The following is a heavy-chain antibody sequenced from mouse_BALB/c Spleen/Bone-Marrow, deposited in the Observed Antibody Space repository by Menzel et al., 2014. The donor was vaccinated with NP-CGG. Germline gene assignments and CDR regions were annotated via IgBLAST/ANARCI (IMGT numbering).Heavy chain of an antibody. CDR3: ASPLLFAY. J-gene: IGHJ3*01. D-gene: IGHD2-3*01. CDR1: GYSITSDYA. CDR2: ISYSGST. V-gene: IGHV3-2*02. Sequence: EVQLVESGPGLVKPSQSLSLTCTVTGYSITSDYAWNWIRQFPGNKLEWMGYISYSGSTSYNPSLTSRISITRDTSKNQFFLQLNSVTTEDTATYYCASPLLFAYWGQGTLVTVSA.